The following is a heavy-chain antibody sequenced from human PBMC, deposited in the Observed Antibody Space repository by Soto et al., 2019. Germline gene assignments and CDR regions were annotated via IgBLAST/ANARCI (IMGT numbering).Heavy chain of an antibody. V-gene: IGHV3-15*01. CDR2: IKSKTDGGTT. CDR3: TRVPIAVAGGEYFQH. D-gene: IGHD6-19*01. J-gene: IGHJ1*01. CDR1: GFTFSNAW. Sequence: EVQLVESGGGLVQPGGSLRLSCAASGFTFSNAWMSWVRQAPGKGLEWVGRIKSKTDGGTTDYAAPVKGRFTISRDDSKNTLYLQMNSLKTEDTAVYYCTRVPIAVAGGEYFQHWGQGTLVTVSS.